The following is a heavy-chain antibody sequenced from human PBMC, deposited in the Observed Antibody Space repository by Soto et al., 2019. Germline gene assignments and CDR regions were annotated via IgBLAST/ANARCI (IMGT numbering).Heavy chain of an antibody. CDR2: IYYSGST. Sequence: SETLSLTCTVSGGSISSYYWSWIRQPPGKGLEWIGYIYYSGSTNYNPSLKSRVTISVDTSKNQFSLKLSSVTAADTAVYYCAAVGERVGGNWFDPWCQGTLVTVSS. V-gene: IGHV4-59*01. CDR3: AAVGERVGGNWFDP. CDR1: GGSISSYY. D-gene: IGHD3-16*01. J-gene: IGHJ5*02.